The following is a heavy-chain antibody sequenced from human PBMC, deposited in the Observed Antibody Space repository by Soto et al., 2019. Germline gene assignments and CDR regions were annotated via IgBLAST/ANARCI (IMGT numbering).Heavy chain of an antibody. CDR2: IYYSGST. CDR3: ARTRGWKYYYYYYGMDV. CDR1: GGSVSSGSYY. Sequence: PSQTLSLTCTVSGGSVSSGSYYWSWIRQPPGKGLEWIGYIYYSGSTNYNPSLKSRVTISVDTSKNQFSLKLSSVTAADTAVYYCARTRGWKYYYYYYGMDVWGQGSTVTVS. V-gene: IGHV4-61*01. J-gene: IGHJ6*02. D-gene: IGHD1-7*01.